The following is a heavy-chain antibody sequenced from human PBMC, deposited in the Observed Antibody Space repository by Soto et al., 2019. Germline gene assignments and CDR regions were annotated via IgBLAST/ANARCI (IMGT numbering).Heavy chain of an antibody. Sequence: ASVKVSCKASGYTFTSYGISWVRQAPGQGLEWMGWISAYKGNTNYAQKLQGRVTMTTDTSTSTAYMELRSLRSDDTAVYYCAREVVVVPAAMRSYYYYYGMDVWGQGTTVTVSS. D-gene: IGHD2-2*01. CDR2: ISAYKGNT. V-gene: IGHV1-18*01. J-gene: IGHJ6*02. CDR3: AREVVVVPAAMRSYYYYYGMDV. CDR1: GYTFTSYG.